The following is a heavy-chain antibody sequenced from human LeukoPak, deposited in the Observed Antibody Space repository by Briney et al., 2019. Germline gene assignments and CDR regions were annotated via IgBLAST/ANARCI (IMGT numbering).Heavy chain of an antibody. CDR3: ARVPTYSSSWQTDY. D-gene: IGHD6-13*01. V-gene: IGHV4-59*01. CDR1: GGSISSYY. Sequence: SETLSLTCTVSGGSISSYYWSWIRQPPGKGLEWIGYIYYSGSTNYNPSLKSRVTISVDTSKNQFSLKLSSVTAADTAVYYCARVPTYSSSWQTDYWGQGTLVTVSS. J-gene: IGHJ4*02. CDR2: IYYSGST.